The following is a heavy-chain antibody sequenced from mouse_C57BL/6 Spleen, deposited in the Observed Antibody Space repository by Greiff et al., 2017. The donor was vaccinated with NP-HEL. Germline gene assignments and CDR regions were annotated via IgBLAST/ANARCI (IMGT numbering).Heavy chain of an antibody. CDR3: ARELRLYYYAMDY. V-gene: IGHV5-17*01. CDR2: ISSGSSTI. D-gene: IGHD1-2*01. J-gene: IGHJ4*01. Sequence: EVKLVESGGGLVKPGGSLKLSCAASGFTFSDYGMHWVRQAPEKGLEWVAYISSGSSTIYYADTVKGRFTISRDNAKNTLFLQMTSLRSEDTAMYYCARELRLYYYAMDYWGQGTSVTVSS. CDR1: GFTFSDYG.